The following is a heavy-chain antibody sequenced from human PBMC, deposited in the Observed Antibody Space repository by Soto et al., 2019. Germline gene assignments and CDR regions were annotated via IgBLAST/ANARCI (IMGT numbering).Heavy chain of an antibody. Sequence: EVQLVESGGGLVKPGGSLRLSCAASGFTFSSYSMSWVRQAPGKGLEWVSCIGSRSNYIYYADSVQGRFTVSRDNAKNSLYLKMNSLRAEDTAVYYCARLLASGSAVDYWGQGTLVTVSS. CDR3: ARLLASGSAVDY. CDR1: GFTFSSYS. J-gene: IGHJ4*02. CDR2: IGSRSNYI. V-gene: IGHV3-21*01. D-gene: IGHD1-26*01.